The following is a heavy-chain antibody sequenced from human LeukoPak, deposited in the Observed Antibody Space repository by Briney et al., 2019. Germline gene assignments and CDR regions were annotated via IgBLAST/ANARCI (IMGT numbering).Heavy chain of an antibody. CDR1: GASITNYY. Sequence: SETLSLTCNVSGASITNYYWNFIRQSPGKGLEWIGYIYYGGSIDHNPSLKSRVTISTDTSKNQFSLKLTSVTAADTAVYYCARGNVDSLTGDEYFDYWGQGTLVTVSS. CDR2: IYYGGSI. D-gene: IGHD7-27*01. CDR3: ARGNVDSLTGDEYFDY. V-gene: IGHV4-59*01. J-gene: IGHJ4*02.